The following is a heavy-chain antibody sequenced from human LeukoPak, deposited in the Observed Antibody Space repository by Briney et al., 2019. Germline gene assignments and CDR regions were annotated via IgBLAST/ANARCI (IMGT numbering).Heavy chain of an antibody. J-gene: IGHJ4*02. CDR1: GFTFSSYS. Sequence: GGSLRLSCAASGFTFSSYSMNWVRQAPGKGLEWVSSISSSSSYIYYADSVKGRFTISRDNAKNSLYLQMNSLRAEDTAVYYCARDPTGSSSWKFSDYWGQGTLVTVSS. CDR3: ARDPTGSSSWKFSDY. CDR2: ISSSSSYI. V-gene: IGHV3-21*01. D-gene: IGHD6-13*01.